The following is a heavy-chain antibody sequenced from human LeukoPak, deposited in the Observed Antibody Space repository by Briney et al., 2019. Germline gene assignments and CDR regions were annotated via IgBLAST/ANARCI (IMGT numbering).Heavy chain of an antibody. Sequence: PGGSLRLSCAASGFTFSSYSMNWVRQAPGKGLEWVSFIRSSSSDIYYADSVKGRFTISRDNAKNSLYLQMDSLRAEDTAVYYCARVRSGSLDYWGQGMLVTVSS. D-gene: IGHD1-26*01. J-gene: IGHJ4*02. V-gene: IGHV3-21*01. CDR1: GFTFSSYS. CDR2: IRSSSSDI. CDR3: ARVRSGSLDY.